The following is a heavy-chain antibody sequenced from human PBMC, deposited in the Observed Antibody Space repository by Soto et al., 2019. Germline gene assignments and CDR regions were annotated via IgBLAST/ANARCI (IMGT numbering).Heavy chain of an antibody. V-gene: IGHV1-69*14. D-gene: IGHD3-10*01. Sequence: QVQLVQSGAEVKKPGSSVKVSCKASGGTFSSYAISWVRQAPGQGLEWMGGIIPIFGTANYAQKFQGRVTITAGKSTSTAYMELISLRSEGTAVYYWARDLRRESVYYGMDVWGQGTTVTVSS. CDR3: ARDLRRESVYYGMDV. J-gene: IGHJ6*02. CDR1: GGTFSSYA. CDR2: IIPIFGTA.